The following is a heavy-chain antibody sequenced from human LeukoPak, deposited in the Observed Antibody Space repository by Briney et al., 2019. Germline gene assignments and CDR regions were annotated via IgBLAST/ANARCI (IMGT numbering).Heavy chain of an antibody. V-gene: IGHV4-59*01. CDR1: GGSISSYY. CDR3: AREGGPHYYDSRGKNWFDP. D-gene: IGHD3-22*01. Sequence: SETLSLTCTVSGGSISSYYWSWIRQPPGKGLEWIGYIYYRGTTKYNPSPKSRVTISVDTSKNQLSLKLNSVTAADTAVYYCAREGGPHYYDSRGKNWFDPWGQGTLVTVSS. CDR2: IYYRGTT. J-gene: IGHJ5*02.